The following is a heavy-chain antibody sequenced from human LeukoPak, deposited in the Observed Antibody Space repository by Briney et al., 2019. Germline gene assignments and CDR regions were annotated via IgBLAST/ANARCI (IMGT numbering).Heavy chain of an antibody. D-gene: IGHD6-13*01. CDR3: ARTIAAAGSWADY. CDR1: GGSISAYY. J-gene: IGHJ4*02. CDR2: IYYSGST. Sequence: SETLSLTRTVSGGSISAYYWSWIRQPPGKGLEWIGYIYYSGSTDYNPSLKRRVTISLDTSKNQFSLKLNSVTAADTAVYYCARTIAAAGSWADYWGQGTLVTVSS. V-gene: IGHV4-59*08.